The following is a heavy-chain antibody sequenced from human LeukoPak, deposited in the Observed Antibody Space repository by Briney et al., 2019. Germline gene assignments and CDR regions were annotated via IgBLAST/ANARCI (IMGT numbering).Heavy chain of an antibody. J-gene: IGHJ5*02. CDR3: ARQLYDILTGYRWFDP. CDR2: INHSGST. Sequence: PSETLSLTCAVYGGSFSGYYWSWIRQPPGKGLEWIGEINHSGSTNYNPSLKSRVTISVDTSKNQFSLKLSSVTAADTAVYYCARQLYDILTGYRWFDPWGQGTLVTVSS. CDR1: GGSFSGYY. V-gene: IGHV4-34*01. D-gene: IGHD3-9*01.